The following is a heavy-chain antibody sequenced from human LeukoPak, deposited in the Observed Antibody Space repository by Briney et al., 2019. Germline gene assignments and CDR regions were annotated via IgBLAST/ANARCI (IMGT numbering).Heavy chain of an antibody. J-gene: IGHJ6*03. Sequence: PGRSLRLSCAASGFSFSSYGMHWVLQAPGKGLEWVAVISCDGSNKYYADSVKGRFTISRDNSKNTLYLQMNSLRTGDTAVYYCEKDGSSSWYFGDYYYYMDVWGKGTTVTVSS. CDR3: EKDGSSSWYFGDYYYYMDV. CDR2: ISCDGSNK. D-gene: IGHD6-13*01. V-gene: IGHV3-30*18. CDR1: GFSFSSYG.